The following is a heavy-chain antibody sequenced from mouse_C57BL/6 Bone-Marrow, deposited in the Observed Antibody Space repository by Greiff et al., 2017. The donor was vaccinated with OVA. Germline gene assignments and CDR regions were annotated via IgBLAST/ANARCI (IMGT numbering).Heavy chain of an antibody. J-gene: IGHJ4*01. Sequence: QVQLQQPGAELVKPGASVKLSCKASGYTFTSYWMHWVKQRPGQGLEWIGMIHPNSGSTNYNEKFKSKPTLTVDKSSSTAYMQLSSLTSEDSAVYYCARYYGSSYVWMDYWGQGTSVTVSS. CDR2: IHPNSGST. D-gene: IGHD1-1*01. V-gene: IGHV1-64*01. CDR1: GYTFTSYW. CDR3: ARYYGSSYVWMDY.